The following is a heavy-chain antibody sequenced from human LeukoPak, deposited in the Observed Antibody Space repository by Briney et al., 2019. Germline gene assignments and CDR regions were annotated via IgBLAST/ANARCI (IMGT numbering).Heavy chain of an antibody. D-gene: IGHD5-12*01. V-gene: IGHV3-74*01. CDR1: LITFRYSL. J-gene: IGHJ4*02. CDR2: IDADGSSA. CDR3: AREGGYDPFEY. Sequence: GWALTLSHAASLITFRYSLLHGLRQAPGKGLVWVARIDADGSSATYADSAKGRFTISRDNAKNTLYLQMNSLRAEDTAVYYCAREGGYDPFEYWGQGTLVTVSS.